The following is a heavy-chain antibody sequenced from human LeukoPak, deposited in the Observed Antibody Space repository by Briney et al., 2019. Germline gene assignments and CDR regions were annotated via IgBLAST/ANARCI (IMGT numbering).Heavy chain of an antibody. Sequence: GGSLRLSCAASGFTFSSYGMHWVRQAPGKGLEWVAVISYDGSNNYYADSVKGRFTISRDNSKNTLYLQMNSLRAEDTAVYYCARANYLGSCFDYWGQGTLVTVSS. CDR2: ISYDGSNN. V-gene: IGHV3-30*03. CDR3: ARANYLGSCFDY. J-gene: IGHJ4*02. CDR1: GFTFSSYG. D-gene: IGHD6-13*01.